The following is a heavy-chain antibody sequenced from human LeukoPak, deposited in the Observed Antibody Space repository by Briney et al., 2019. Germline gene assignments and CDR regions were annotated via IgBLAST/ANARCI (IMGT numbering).Heavy chain of an antibody. CDR1: GGSFSGYY. V-gene: IGHV4-34*01. Sequence: SETLSLTCAVYGGSFSGYYWSWIRQPPGKGLEWIGEINHSGSTNYNPSLKSRVTISVDTSKNQFSLKLSSVTAADTAVYYCARSRISAAGWFDPWGQGTLVTVSS. CDR3: ARSRISAAGWFDP. CDR2: INHSGST. D-gene: IGHD6-25*01. J-gene: IGHJ5*02.